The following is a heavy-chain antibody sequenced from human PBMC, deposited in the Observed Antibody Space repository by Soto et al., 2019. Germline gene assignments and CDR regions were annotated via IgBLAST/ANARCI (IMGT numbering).Heavy chain of an antibody. V-gene: IGHV4-39*01. J-gene: IGHJ6*02. CDR1: GGSISSSSYY. D-gene: IGHD6-6*01. CDR2: IYYSGST. CDR3: AGLVGRGRSFHAAALFYGMDV. Sequence: SETLSLTCTVSGGSISSSSYYWGWIRQPPGKGLEWIGSIYYSGSTYYNPSLKSRVTISVDTSKNQFSLKLSSVTAADTAVYYCAGLVGRGRSFHAAALFYGMDVWGQGTTVTVSS.